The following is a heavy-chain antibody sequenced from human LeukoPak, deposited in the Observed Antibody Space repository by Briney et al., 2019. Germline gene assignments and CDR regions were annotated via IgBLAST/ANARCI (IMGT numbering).Heavy chain of an antibody. CDR1: GGSISSGDYY. J-gene: IGHJ4*02. D-gene: IGHD2-2*01. Sequence: SETLSLTCTVSGGSISSGDYYWSWIRQPAGKGLEWIGRIYTSGSTNYNPSLKSRVTMSVDTSKNQFSLKLSSVTAADTAVYYCARTLGGRPRGAAMDPYYFDYWGQGTLVTVSS. CDR2: IYTSGST. CDR3: ARTLGGRPRGAAMDPYYFDY. V-gene: IGHV4-61*02.